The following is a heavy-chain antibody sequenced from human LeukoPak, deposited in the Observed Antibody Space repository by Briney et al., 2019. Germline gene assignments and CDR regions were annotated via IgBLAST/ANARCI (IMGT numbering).Heavy chain of an antibody. V-gene: IGHV3-23*01. Sequence: PGGSLRLSCTASGFIFSRYAVSWVRQAPGKGLEWVSAISNNTVDTYYADSVKGRLTISRDSSKNTVYLQINSLRAEDTAVYYGSQRLESLRHFDTGGQGTLVPVS. D-gene: IGHD3-16*01. CDR2: ISNNTVDT. CDR1: GFIFSRYA. J-gene: IGHJ4*02. CDR3: SQRLESLRHFDT.